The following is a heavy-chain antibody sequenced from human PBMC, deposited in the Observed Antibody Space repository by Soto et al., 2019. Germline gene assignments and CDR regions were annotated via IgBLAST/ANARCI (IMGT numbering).Heavy chain of an antibody. Sequence: QVQLVESGGGVVQPGRSLRLSCAASGFTFSSYAMHWVRQAPGKGLEWVAVISYDGSNKYYADSVKGRFTISRDNSKNTLYLQMNSLRAEDTAVYYCARDQGSYRYGYRYGAGPHRYGMDVWGQGTTVTVSS. J-gene: IGHJ6*02. CDR1: GFTFSSYA. V-gene: IGHV3-30-3*01. CDR3: ARDQGSYRYGYRYGAGPHRYGMDV. D-gene: IGHD5-18*01. CDR2: ISYDGSNK.